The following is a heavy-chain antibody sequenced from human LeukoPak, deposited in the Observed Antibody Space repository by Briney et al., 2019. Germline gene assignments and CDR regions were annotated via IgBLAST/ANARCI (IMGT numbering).Heavy chain of an antibody. Sequence: GRSLRLSCVASGFTFSSYGMHWVRQAPGKGLEWEAFISYDGSNRYYADSVKGRFTISRDNSKNTLYLQMNNLRAEDTAVYYCARASGMDVWGQGTTVTVPS. CDR2: ISYDGSNR. J-gene: IGHJ6*02. CDR1: GFTFSSYG. CDR3: ARASGMDV. V-gene: IGHV3-30*03.